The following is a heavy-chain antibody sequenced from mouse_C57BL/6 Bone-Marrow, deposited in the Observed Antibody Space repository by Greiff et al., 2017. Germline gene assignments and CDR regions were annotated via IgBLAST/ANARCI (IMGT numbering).Heavy chain of an antibody. D-gene: IGHD2-3*01. Sequence: EVNLVESGGGLVKPGGSLKLSCAASGFTFSSYAMSWVRQTPEKRLEWVATISDGGSYTYYPDNVKGRFTISRDNAKNNLYLQMSHLKSEDTAMYYCARDLCFDYWGQGTTLTVSS. V-gene: IGHV5-4*01. CDR2: ISDGGSYT. J-gene: IGHJ2*01. CDR3: ARDLCFDY. CDR1: GFTFSSYA.